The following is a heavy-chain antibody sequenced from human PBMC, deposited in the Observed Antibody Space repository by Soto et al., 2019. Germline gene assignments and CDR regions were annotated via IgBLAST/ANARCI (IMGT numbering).Heavy chain of an antibody. CDR1: GYIFITFG. CDR2: MSPYNGNT. J-gene: IGHJ5*02. V-gene: IGHV1-18*01. CDR3: ARDPGGATGFDP. Sequence: QVQLVQSGPEVKKPGASVKVSCRASGYIFITFGISWVRQAPGQGPEWMGRMSPYNGNTNYGRKFQGRVTMTVDTSTHTAYMELRSLRSDDTAVYYCARDPGGATGFDPWGQGPLVTVSS. D-gene: IGHD3-10*01.